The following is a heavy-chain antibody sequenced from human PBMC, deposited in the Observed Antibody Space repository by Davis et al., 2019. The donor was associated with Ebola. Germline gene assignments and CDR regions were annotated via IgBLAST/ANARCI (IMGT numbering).Heavy chain of an antibody. CDR3: TLQVPGTGTTDR. Sequence: GESLKISCAASGFTSSDSPIHWVRPASGKGLEWVGRVREKAKNYVTGYAASVKGRFIISRDDSKNTAYLLMNSLKAEDTALYFCTLQVPGTGTTDRWGQGTLVTVSS. CDR1: GFTSSDSP. CDR2: VREKAKNYVT. V-gene: IGHV3-73*01. J-gene: IGHJ5*02. D-gene: IGHD1-1*01.